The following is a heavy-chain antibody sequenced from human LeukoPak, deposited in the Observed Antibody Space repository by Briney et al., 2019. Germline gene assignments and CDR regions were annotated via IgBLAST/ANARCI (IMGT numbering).Heavy chain of an antibody. Sequence: GGSLRLSCAASGFTFSDYYMSWIRQAPGKGLEWGSYISRSSSTIYYADSVKGRFTISRDNAKNSVYLQMNSLRAEDTAVYYCARDPYSSSSFDYWGQGTLVTVSS. V-gene: IGHV3-11*04. CDR3: ARDPYSSSSFDY. D-gene: IGHD6-6*01. J-gene: IGHJ4*02. CDR1: GFTFSDYY. CDR2: ISRSSSTI.